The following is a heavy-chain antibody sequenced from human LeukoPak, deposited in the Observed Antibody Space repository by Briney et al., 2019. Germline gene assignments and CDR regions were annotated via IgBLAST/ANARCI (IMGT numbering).Heavy chain of an antibody. Sequence: ASVKVSCKASGYTFTGYYMHLVRQAPGQGLEWMGCINPNSGGTNYAQKFQGRVTMTRDTSISTAYMELSRLRSDDTAVYYCARDYGSYLYYFDYWGQGTLVTVSS. CDR3: ARDYGSYLYYFDY. CDR2: INPNSGGT. V-gene: IGHV1-2*02. CDR1: GYTFTGYY. D-gene: IGHD3-10*01. J-gene: IGHJ4*02.